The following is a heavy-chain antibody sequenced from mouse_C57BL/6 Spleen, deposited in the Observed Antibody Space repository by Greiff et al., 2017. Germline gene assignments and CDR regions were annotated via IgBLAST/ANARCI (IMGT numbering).Heavy chain of an antibody. D-gene: IGHD4-1*01. J-gene: IGHJ2*01. CDR2: INYDGSST. CDR3: ARDGLGPFDY. Sequence: EVKLVESEGGLVQPGSSMKLSCTASGFTFSDYYMAWVRQVPEKGLEWVANINYDGSSTYYLDSLKSRFIISRDNAKNILYLQMRSLKSEDTATYYCARDGLGPFDYWGQGTTLTVSS. V-gene: IGHV5-16*01. CDR1: GFTFSDYY.